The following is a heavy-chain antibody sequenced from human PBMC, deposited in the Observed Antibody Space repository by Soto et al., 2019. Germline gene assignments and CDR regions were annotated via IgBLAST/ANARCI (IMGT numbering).Heavy chain of an antibody. J-gene: IGHJ4*02. Sequence: QITLKESGPPLVKPTQTLTLTCTFSGFSLSSTRMAVGWIRQPPGKALEWLALIYWDDDKRYSPFLKSRLTLTKDTSKNQVVLTMSNMEPVDTARYYCAHIVVAGLGYYFDYWGQGTLVTVSS. CDR1: GFSLSSTRMA. CDR2: IYWDDDK. V-gene: IGHV2-5*02. D-gene: IGHD6-19*01. CDR3: AHIVVAGLGYYFDY.